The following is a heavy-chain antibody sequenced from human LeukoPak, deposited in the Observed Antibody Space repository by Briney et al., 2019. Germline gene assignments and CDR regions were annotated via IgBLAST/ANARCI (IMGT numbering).Heavy chain of an antibody. CDR1: GYTFTSYG. CDR2: ISAYNGNT. V-gene: IGHV1-18*01. CDR3: ARTNILLYGDQTNWFDP. Sequence: GESLQISCKASGYTFTSYGISWVRQAPGQGLEWMGWISAYNGNTNYAQKLQGRVTMTTDTSTSTAYMELRSLRSDDTAVYYCARTNILLYGDQTNWFDPWGQGTLVTVSS. D-gene: IGHD4-17*01. J-gene: IGHJ5*02.